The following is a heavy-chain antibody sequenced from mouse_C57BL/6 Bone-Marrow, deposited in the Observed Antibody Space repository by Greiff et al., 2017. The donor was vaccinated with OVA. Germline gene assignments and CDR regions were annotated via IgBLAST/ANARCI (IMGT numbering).Heavy chain of an antibody. D-gene: IGHD3-2*02. J-gene: IGHJ4*01. V-gene: IGHV5-6*01. CDR2: ISSGGSYT. CDR3: ARGAAQASRLYYYAMDY. CDR1: GFTFSSYG. Sequence: EVQVVESGGDLVKPGGSLKLSCAASGFTFSSYGMSWVRQTPDKRLEWVATISSGGSYTYYPDSVKGRFTISRDNAKNTLYLQMSSLKSEDTAMYYCARGAAQASRLYYYAMDYWGQGTSVTVSS.